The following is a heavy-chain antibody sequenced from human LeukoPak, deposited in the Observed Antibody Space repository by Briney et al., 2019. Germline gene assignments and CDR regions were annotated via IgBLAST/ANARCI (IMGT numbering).Heavy chain of an antibody. CDR1: GFTFSSYS. V-gene: IGHV3-48*04. CDR3: ARVEDPYYYDSSGYSDY. CDR2: ISSSGSTI. D-gene: IGHD3-22*01. J-gene: IGHJ4*02. Sequence: GGSLRLSCAASGFTFSSYSMNWVRQAPGKGLEWVSYISSSGSTIYYADSVKGRFTISRDNAKNSLYLQMNSLRAEDTAVYYCARVEDPYYYDSSGYSDYWGQGTLVTVSS.